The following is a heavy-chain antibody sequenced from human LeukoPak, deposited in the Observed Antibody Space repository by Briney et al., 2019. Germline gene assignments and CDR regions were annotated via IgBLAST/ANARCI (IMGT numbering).Heavy chain of an antibody. CDR3: ARQIGDGAGSYYKTPFDY. Sequence: GESLKISCKGFGNSFTNYWIAWVRQMPGKGLEWMGIIYPADFNTRYSPSFQGQVTISADKSISTAYLQWSSLKASDTAMYYCARQIGDGAGSYYKTPFDYWGQGTLVIVSS. D-gene: IGHD3-10*01. CDR1: GNSFTNYW. CDR2: IYPADFNT. J-gene: IGHJ4*02. V-gene: IGHV5-51*01.